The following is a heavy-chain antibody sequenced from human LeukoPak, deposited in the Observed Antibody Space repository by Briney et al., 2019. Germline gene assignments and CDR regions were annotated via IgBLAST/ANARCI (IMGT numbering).Heavy chain of an antibody. D-gene: IGHD2-15*01. CDR3: ARGGPVGYCSGGSCYFPY. CDR1: GYTFTGYY. J-gene: IGHJ4*02. CDR2: INPNSGGT. Sequence: ASVKVSCKASGYTFTGYYMHWVRQAPGQGLEWMGWINPNSGGTNYAQKFQGWVTMTRDTSISTAYMELSRLRSDDTAVYYCARGGPVGYCSGGSCYFPYWGQGTLVTVSS. V-gene: IGHV1-2*04.